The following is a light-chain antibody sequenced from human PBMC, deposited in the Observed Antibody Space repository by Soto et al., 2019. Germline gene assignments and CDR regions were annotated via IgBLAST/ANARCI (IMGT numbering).Light chain of an antibody. CDR1: QGISNY. Sequence: DIQMTQSPSSLSASVGDRVTITCRASQGISNYLAWYQQKPGKVPTLLIYAASTLQSGVPSRFSGGESGTDFTLTISSLQPEDVATYYCLNYNTAPWTFGQGTRVEIK. CDR2: AAS. V-gene: IGKV1-27*01. CDR3: LNYNTAPWT. J-gene: IGKJ1*01.